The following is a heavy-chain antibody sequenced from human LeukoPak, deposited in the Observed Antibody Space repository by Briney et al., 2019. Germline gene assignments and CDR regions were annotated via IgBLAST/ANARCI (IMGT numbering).Heavy chain of an antibody. CDR2: LYYGVTT. CDR3: ARGSVDSSSSPFDY. D-gene: IGHD6-6*01. CDR1: GFTVNSNY. V-gene: IGHV3-66*01. J-gene: IGHJ4*02. Sequence: GGSLRLSCAVSGFTVNSNYMSWVRQAPGKGLEWVSVLYYGVTTYYADSVKGRFIISGDNSKNTLYLQMNSLRAEDTAVYYCARGSVDSSSSPFDYWGQGALVTVSS.